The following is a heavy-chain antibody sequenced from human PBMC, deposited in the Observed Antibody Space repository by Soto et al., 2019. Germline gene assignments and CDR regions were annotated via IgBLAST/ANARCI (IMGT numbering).Heavy chain of an antibody. Sequence: GGSLRLSCAASGFTIRSYWMTWVRQVPGKGLEWVANIKRDGSEKYYVDSVRGRFTIPRDNAQDSLYLQMNSLRAEDTAVYYCARAQLPPECSSASCYVDYWGQGALVTVSS. CDR2: IKRDGSEK. V-gene: IGHV3-7*01. J-gene: IGHJ4*02. CDR1: GFTIRSYW. D-gene: IGHD2-2*01. CDR3: ARAQLPPECSSASCYVDY.